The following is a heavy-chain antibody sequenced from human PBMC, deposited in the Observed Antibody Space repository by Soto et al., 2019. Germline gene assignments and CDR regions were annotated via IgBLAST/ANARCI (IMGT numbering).Heavy chain of an antibody. J-gene: IGHJ3*02. V-gene: IGHV3-23*01. CDR2: ISGSGGST. CDR3: ANQLTMVRGVKGAFDI. D-gene: IGHD3-10*01. Sequence: GGSLRLSCAASGFTFSSYAMSWVRQAPGKGLEWVSAISGSGGSTYYADSVKGRFTISRDNSKNTLYLQMNSLRAEDTAVYYCANQLTMVRGVKGAFDIWGQGTMVTVSS. CDR1: GFTFSSYA.